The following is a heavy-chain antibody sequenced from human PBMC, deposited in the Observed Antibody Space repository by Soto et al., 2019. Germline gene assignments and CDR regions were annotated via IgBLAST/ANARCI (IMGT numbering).Heavy chain of an antibody. CDR2: IIPIFGTA. J-gene: IGHJ6*02. V-gene: IGHV1-69*13. Sequence: ASVKVSCKASGGSFSSYAISWARQAPGQGLEWMGGIIPIFGTANYAQKFQGRVTITADESTSTAYMELSSLRSEDTAVYYCASGRDIVVVPATYYYGMDVWGQGTTVTVSS. CDR1: GGSFSSYA. D-gene: IGHD2-2*01. CDR3: ASGRDIVVVPATYYYGMDV.